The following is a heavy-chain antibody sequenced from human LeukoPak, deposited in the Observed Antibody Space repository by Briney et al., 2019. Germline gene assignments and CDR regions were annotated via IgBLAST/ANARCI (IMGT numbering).Heavy chain of an antibody. CDR2: ISYDEGDK. CDR1: GFTFSNYG. CDR3: AKGVVAATNAAYYGMDV. J-gene: IGHJ6*02. V-gene: IGHV3-30*18. Sequence: GGSLRLFCAASGFTFSNYGMHWVRQAPGKGLEWVAVISYDEGDKYYADSVKGRFTISRDNSENTLYLQMNSLRPEDTAVYYCAKGVVAATNAAYYGMDVWGQGTTVTVSS. D-gene: IGHD2-15*01.